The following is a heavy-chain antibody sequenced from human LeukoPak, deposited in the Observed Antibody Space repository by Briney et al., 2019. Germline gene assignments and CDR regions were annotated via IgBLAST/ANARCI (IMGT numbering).Heavy chain of an antibody. V-gene: IGHV3-48*03. D-gene: IGHD7-27*01. J-gene: IGHJ4*02. CDR3: ARGNWAEDGYFDY. Sequence: GVTLRLLCAACLFIYSSYEMDWVRQAWGKGLVGVSYISSSGSTIYYADSVKGRFTISRDNAKNSLYLQMNSLRVEDTAVYYCARGNWAEDGYFDYWGQGTLVTVSS. CDR1: LFIYSSYE. CDR2: ISSSGSTI.